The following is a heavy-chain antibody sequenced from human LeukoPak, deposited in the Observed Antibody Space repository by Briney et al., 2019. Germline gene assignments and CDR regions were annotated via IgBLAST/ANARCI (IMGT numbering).Heavy chain of an antibody. CDR3: ARGLSLYDSSAYYLH. CDR1: GGSISSYY. V-gene: IGHV4-59*01. D-gene: IGHD3-22*01. CDR2: IYYSGST. J-gene: IGHJ4*02. Sequence: SETLSLTCTVSGGSISSYYWSWIRQPPGRGLEWIGYIYYSGSTNYNPSLKSRLTISVDTSKDQFSLKLTSVTAADTAVYYCARGLSLYDSSAYYLHWGQGTLVTVSS.